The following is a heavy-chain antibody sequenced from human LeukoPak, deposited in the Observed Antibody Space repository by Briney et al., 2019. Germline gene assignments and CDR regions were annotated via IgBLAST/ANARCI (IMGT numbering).Heavy chain of an antibody. CDR3: ARGWALTGATNPSDY. Sequence: PGRFLRLSCVASGFTFSSYNMHWVRQAPGKGLEWVAVISYDGSNKFYADSVKGRFTISRDNSKNTLYLQMNSLRAEDTAVYYCARGWALTGATNPSDYWGQGTLVTVSS. CDR2: ISYDGSNK. CDR1: GFTFSSYN. D-gene: IGHD1-20*01. V-gene: IGHV3-30*04. J-gene: IGHJ4*02.